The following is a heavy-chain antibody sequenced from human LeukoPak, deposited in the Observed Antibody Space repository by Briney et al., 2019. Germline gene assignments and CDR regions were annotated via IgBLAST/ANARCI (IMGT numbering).Heavy chain of an antibody. Sequence: SETLSLTCTVSGGSINNYYWSWIRQPPGKGLEWIGYIYYSGSTNYNPSLKSRVTISVDTSENQFSLKLSSVTAADTAVYYCARGVIQLSTDAFDIWGQGTMVTVSS. J-gene: IGHJ3*02. D-gene: IGHD5-18*01. V-gene: IGHV4-59*01. CDR3: ARGVIQLSTDAFDI. CDR1: GGSINNYY. CDR2: IYYSGST.